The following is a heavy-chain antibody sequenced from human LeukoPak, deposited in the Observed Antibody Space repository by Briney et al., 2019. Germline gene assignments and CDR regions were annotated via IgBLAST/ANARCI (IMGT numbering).Heavy chain of an antibody. CDR1: GFTFSSYA. CDR3: ARDNTAWYGDAHAFDI. V-gene: IGHV3-23*01. CDR2: ISGSGGST. D-gene: IGHD3-10*01. Sequence: PGGSLRLSCAASGFTFSSYAMNWVREAPGMGLEWVSAISGSGGSTYYADSVKGRFTISRDNAKNSLYLQMNSLRAEDTAVYYCARDNTAWYGDAHAFDIWGQGTMVTVSS. J-gene: IGHJ3*02.